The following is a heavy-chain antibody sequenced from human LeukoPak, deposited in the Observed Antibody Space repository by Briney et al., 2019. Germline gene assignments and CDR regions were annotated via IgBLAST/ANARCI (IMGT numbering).Heavy chain of an antibody. Sequence: PSETLSLTCAVYGGSFSGYYWSWIRQPPGKGLEWIGEINHSGSTNYNPSLKSRITMSVDTSKNQFSLNLSSVTAADTSVYYCARASIVGAKRTRSGTFDLWGQGTMVTVSS. J-gene: IGHJ3*01. CDR1: GGSFSGYY. D-gene: IGHD1-26*01. CDR2: INHSGST. CDR3: ARASIVGAKRTRSGTFDL. V-gene: IGHV4-34*01.